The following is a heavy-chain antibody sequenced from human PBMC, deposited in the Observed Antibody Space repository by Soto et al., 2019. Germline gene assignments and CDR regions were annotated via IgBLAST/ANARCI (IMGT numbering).Heavy chain of an antibody. V-gene: IGHV3-23*01. CDR2: ISGSGGST. D-gene: IGHD6-13*01. CDR3: ASRGIAAAGPARRFDY. Sequence: PGGSLRLSCAASGFTFSSYAMSWVRQAPGKGLEWVSAISGSGGSTYYADSVKGRFTISRDNSKNTLYLQMNSLRAEDTAVYYCASRGIAAAGPARRFDYWGQGTLVTVSS. J-gene: IGHJ4*02. CDR1: GFTFSSYA.